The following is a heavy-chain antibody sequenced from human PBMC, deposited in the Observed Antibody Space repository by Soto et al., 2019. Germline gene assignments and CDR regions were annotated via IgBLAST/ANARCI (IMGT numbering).Heavy chain of an antibody. D-gene: IGHD6-19*01. CDR2: IWYDGSNK. CDR1: GFTFSGYG. CDR3: ASDSHVGSGWQLTADY. V-gene: IGHV3-33*01. Sequence: GGSLRLSCAASGFTFSGYGMHWVRQAPGKGLEWVAVIWYDGSNKYYAEAVKGRFTISRDNSKDTLYLQMNSLRAEDTAVYYCASDSHVGSGWQLTADYWGQGTLVTVSS. J-gene: IGHJ4*02.